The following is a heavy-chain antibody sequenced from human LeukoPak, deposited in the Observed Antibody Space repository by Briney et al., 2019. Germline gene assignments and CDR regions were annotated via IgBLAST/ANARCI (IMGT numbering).Heavy chain of an antibody. CDR1: GYTFTSYD. CDR2: MNPNSGNT. D-gene: IGHD4/OR15-4a*01. J-gene: IGHJ4*02. V-gene: IGHV1-8*01. CDR3: ARRAGAYSHPYDY. Sequence: ASVKVSCKASGYTFTSYDINWVRQATGQGLEWMGWMNPNSGNTDNAQKVQGRVTMARNTSISTTCMHLSSLRSEDTAVYYCARRAGAYSHPYDYWGQGTLVTVSS.